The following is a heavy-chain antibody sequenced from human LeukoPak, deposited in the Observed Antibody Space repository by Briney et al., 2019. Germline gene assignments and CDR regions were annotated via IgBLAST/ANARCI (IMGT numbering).Heavy chain of an antibody. CDR2: ISGSGGST. Sequence: PGGSLRLSCAASGFTFSSYAMSWVRQAPGKGLEWVSAISGSGGSTYYADSVKGRFTISRDNSKNTPYLQMNSLRAEDTAVYYCAKDKKGWELSSGYFDYWGQGTLVTVSS. V-gene: IGHV3-23*01. CDR3: AKDKKGWELSSGYFDY. D-gene: IGHD1-26*01. CDR1: GFTFSSYA. J-gene: IGHJ4*02.